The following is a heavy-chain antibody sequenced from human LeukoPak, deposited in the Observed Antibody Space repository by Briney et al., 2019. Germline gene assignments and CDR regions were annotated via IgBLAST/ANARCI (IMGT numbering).Heavy chain of an antibody. CDR3: AGGPYSSGWYYFDY. Sequence: GGSLRLSCAASGFTFSSYIMNWVRQAPGKGLEWVSSISSDSSYIYYADSVKGRFTISRDNAKNSLYLQMNSLRAEDTAVYYCAGGPYSSGWYYFDYWGQGTLVTVSS. D-gene: IGHD6-19*01. CDR2: ISSDSSYI. J-gene: IGHJ4*02. CDR1: GFTFSSYI. V-gene: IGHV3-21*01.